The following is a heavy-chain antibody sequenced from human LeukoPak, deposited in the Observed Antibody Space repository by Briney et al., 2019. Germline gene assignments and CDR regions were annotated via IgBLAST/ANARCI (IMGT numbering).Heavy chain of an antibody. D-gene: IGHD1-26*01. CDR3: ARRYRGFDY. CDR1: GGFISSSSYY. V-gene: IGHV4-39*01. Sequence: PSETLSLTCTVSGGFISSSSYYWGWIRQPPGKGLEWIGSIYYSGSTYYNPSLKSRVTISVDTSKNQFSLKLSSVTAADTAVYYCARRYRGFDYWGQGTLVTVSS. CDR2: IYYSGST. J-gene: IGHJ4*02.